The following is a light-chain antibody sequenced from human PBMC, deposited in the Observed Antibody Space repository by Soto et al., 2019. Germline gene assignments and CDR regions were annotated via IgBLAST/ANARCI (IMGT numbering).Light chain of an antibody. CDR2: DVS. J-gene: IGLJ1*01. CDR3: GSYASSSTALYV. V-gene: IGLV2-14*03. Sequence: QSALTQPASVSGSPGQSITISCTGSSTDVGGYNYVSWYQQHPGKAPKLMIYDVSSRPSGVSDRFSGSKSGNTATLSISGLQAEDEADYYCGSYASSSTALYVFGTGTKVTVL. CDR1: STDVGGYNY.